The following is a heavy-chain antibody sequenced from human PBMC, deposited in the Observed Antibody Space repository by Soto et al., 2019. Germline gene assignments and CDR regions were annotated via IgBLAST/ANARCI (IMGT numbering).Heavy chain of an antibody. J-gene: IGHJ6*02. CDR3: ARVMSSWPYYYYGMDV. V-gene: IGHV3-30-3*01. D-gene: IGHD6-13*01. CDR1: GFTFSSYA. CDR2: ISYDGSNK. Sequence: GGSLRLSCAASGFTFSSYAMHWVRQAPGKGLEWVAVISYDGSNKYYADSVEGRFTISRDNSKNTLYLQMNSLRAEDTAVYYCARVMSSWPYYYYGMDVWGQGTTVTVSS.